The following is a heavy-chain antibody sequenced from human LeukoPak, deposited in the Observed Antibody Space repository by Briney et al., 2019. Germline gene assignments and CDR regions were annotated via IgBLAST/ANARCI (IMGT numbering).Heavy chain of an antibody. CDR2: TYHSGST. D-gene: IGHD3-22*01. V-gene: IGHV4-4*02. J-gene: IGHJ4*02. Sequence: SETLSLTCAVSGGSISSSNWWSWVRQPPGKGLEWIGETYHSGSTNYNPSLKSRVTISVDKSKNQFSLKLSSVTAADTAVYYCARGISSMIVVVITGFFDYWGQGTLVTVSS. CDR3: ARGISSMIVVVITGFFDY. CDR1: GGSISSSNW.